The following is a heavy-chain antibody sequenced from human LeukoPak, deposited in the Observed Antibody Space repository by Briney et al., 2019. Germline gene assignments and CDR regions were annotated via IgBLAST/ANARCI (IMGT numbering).Heavy chain of an antibody. CDR1: GFTFSSYS. CDR2: ISSSSSYI. V-gene: IGHV3-21*01. J-gene: IGHJ4*02. D-gene: IGHD3-9*01. Sequence: PGGSLRLSCAASGFTFSSYSMNWVRQAPGKGLEWVSSISSSSSYIYYADSVKGRFTISRDNAKNSLYLQMNSLRAEDTAVYYCARDSPWLSSPGFDYWGQGTLVTVSS. CDR3: ARDSPWLSSPGFDY.